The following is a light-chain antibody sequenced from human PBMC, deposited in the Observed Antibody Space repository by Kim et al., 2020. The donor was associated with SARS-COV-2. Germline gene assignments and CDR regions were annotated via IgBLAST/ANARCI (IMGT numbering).Light chain of an antibody. CDR3: QSYDSSNWV. V-gene: IGLV6-57*02. J-gene: IGLJ3*02. Sequence: NFMLTQPHSVSESPGKTVNISCTGSSGSIASNYVQWYQQRPGSAPTTVIYEDNQRPSGVPDRFSGSIDSSSNSASLTISGLKTEDEADYYCQSYDSSNWVFGGGTQLTVL. CDR1: SGSIASNY. CDR2: EDN.